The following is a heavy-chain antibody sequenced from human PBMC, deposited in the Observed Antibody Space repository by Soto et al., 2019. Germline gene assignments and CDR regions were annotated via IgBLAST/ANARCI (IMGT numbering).Heavy chain of an antibody. CDR1: GGTFSTYT. Sequence: GASVKVSCKASGGTFSTYTITWVRQAPGQGLEWMGRIIPIIGIINYAQKFQGRVTISADKFTGTAYMELTGLRSDDTAVYYCARRQNYDILTGYPGGDYFDYWGQGTLVTVSS. V-gene: IGHV1-69*02. D-gene: IGHD3-9*01. J-gene: IGHJ4*02. CDR2: IIPIIGII. CDR3: ARRQNYDILTGYPGGDYFDY.